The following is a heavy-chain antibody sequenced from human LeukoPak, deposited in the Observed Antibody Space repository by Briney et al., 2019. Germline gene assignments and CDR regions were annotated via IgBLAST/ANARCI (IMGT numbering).Heavy chain of an antibody. Sequence: GGSLRLSCAASGFTLSSYAMGWVRQAPGKGLEGGSAISGSGGSTYYADSVKGRFTISRDNSKNTLYLQMNSLRAEDTAVYYCAKDPRRIDPAPYWGQGTLVTVSS. CDR2: ISGSGGST. CDR3: AKDPRRIDPAPY. CDR1: GFTLSSYA. V-gene: IGHV3-23*01. D-gene: IGHD2-15*01. J-gene: IGHJ4*02.